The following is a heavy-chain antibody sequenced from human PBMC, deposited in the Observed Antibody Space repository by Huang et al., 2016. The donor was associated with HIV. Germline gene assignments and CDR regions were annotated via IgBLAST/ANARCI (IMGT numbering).Heavy chain of an antibody. CDR2: RSYDGSSK. CDR3: AKDGRGSGTYYDYFEY. CDR1: GFTFNKFD. Sequence: QVQLVESGGGVVQPGRSLRLSCAAFGFTFNKFDMHWVRQAPGKGLEWVAIRSYDGSSKYHADSVKGRFIISRDNSKNTVYLQMNSLRVEDTAVYYCAKDGRGSGTYYDYFEYWGQGTLVTVSS. J-gene: IGHJ4*02. V-gene: IGHV3-30*18. D-gene: IGHD1-26*01.